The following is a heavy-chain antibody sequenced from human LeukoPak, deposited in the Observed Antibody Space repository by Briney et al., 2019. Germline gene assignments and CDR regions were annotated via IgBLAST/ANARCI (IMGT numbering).Heavy chain of an antibody. CDR2: IKGDGSRK. D-gene: IGHD3-10*01. CDR1: GFKLNDYW. Sequence: PGGSLRLSCAASGFKLNDYWMTWVRQAPGKGLEWVANIKGDGSRKNYVDSVEGRFTISRDNARNSMYLQMSSLRAEDTAVYFCARDWNCASGTYHYDVFDIWGQGTLVTVSS. V-gene: IGHV3-7*03. J-gene: IGHJ3*02. CDR3: ARDWNCASGTYHYDVFDI.